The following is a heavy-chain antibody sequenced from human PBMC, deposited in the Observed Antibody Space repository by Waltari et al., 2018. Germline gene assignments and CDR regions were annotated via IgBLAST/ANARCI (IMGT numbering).Heavy chain of an antibody. CDR3: ARDLDY. Sequence: EVQLVESGGGLVQPGGSLRLSCAASGFTFCSYRMRWVRQAPGKGLEWVANIKQDGSEKYYVDAVKGRFTISRDNAKNSLYLQMNSLRAEDTAVYYCARDLDYWGQGTLVTVSS. V-gene: IGHV3-7*01. CDR1: GFTFCSYR. J-gene: IGHJ4*02. CDR2: IKQDGSEK.